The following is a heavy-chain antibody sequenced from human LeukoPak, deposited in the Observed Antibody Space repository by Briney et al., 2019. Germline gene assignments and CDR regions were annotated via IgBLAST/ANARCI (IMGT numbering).Heavy chain of an antibody. V-gene: IGHV3-30*02. CDR2: IRYDGSNK. D-gene: IGHD1-26*01. J-gene: IGHJ5*02. CDR1: GFTFSSFG. CDR3: AKKSGAAFYNWFDP. Sequence: GGSLRLSCAASGFTFSSFGMHWPPQAPGKGREGVAYIRYDGSNKKYADSLEGRFTISRDNSKNALYLQIDSLRPEDTAVYYCAKKSGAAFYNWFDPWGQGTLVTVSS.